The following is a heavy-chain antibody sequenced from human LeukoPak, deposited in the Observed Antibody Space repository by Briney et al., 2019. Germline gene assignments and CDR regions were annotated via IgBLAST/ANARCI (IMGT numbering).Heavy chain of an antibody. Sequence: ASVKVSCKASGYTFTGYYMHWVRQAPGQRLEWMGWINAGNGNTKYSQKFQGRVTITRDTSASTAYMELSSLRSEDTAVYYCAISGVRGVIRYYFDYWGQGTLVTVSS. V-gene: IGHV1-3*01. J-gene: IGHJ4*02. CDR1: GYTFTGYY. CDR3: AISGVRGVIRYYFDY. D-gene: IGHD3-10*01. CDR2: INAGNGNT.